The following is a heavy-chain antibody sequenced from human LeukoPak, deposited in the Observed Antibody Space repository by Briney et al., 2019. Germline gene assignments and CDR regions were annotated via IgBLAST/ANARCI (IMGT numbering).Heavy chain of an antibody. CDR2: FDPEDGET. J-gene: IGHJ5*02. Sequence: ASVKVSCKVSGYTLTELSMHWVRQAPGKGLEWMGGFDPEDGETIYAQKFQGRVTITADESTSTAYMELSSLRSEDTAVYYCARGHISRGSYYRYLSNMENWFDPWGQGTLVTVSS. D-gene: IGHD1-26*01. CDR3: ARGHISRGSYYRYLSNMENWFDP. V-gene: IGHV1-24*01. CDR1: GYTLTELS.